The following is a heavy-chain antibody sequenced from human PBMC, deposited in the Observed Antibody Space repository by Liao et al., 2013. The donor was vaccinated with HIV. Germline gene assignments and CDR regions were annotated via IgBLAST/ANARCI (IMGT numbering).Heavy chain of an antibody. V-gene: IGHV4-30-2*01. CDR3: ARDLGAAGPEDI. CDR1: GDSISNGYST. CDR2: IYFNGGT. Sequence: QLQLQESGSGQVKPSQTLSLSCAVSGDSISNGYSTWMWIRQPPGRGLEWIGYIYFNGGTYYNPSLKSRVTISLDTSKNQFSLKMTSVTAADTAVYYCARDLGAAGPEDIWGQGDNGHRLF. J-gene: IGHJ3*02. D-gene: IGHD6-13*01.